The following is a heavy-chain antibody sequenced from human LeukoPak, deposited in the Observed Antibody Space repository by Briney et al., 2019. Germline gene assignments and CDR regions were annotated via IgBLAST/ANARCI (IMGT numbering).Heavy chain of an antibody. V-gene: IGHV3-23*01. CDR1: GVTFSSYA. J-gene: IGHJ4*02. Sequence: QPGGSLRLSCAASGVTFSSYAMSWVRQAPGKGLEWGSAISGSGGSTYYADSVKGRFTISRDNSKNTLYLQMNSLRAEDTAVYYCAKDRVEMATISLLSYFDYWGRGTLVTVSS. CDR2: ISGSGGST. D-gene: IGHD5-24*01. CDR3: AKDRVEMATISLLSYFDY.